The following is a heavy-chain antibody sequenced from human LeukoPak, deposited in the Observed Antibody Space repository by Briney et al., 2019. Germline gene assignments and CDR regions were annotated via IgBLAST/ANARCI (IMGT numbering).Heavy chain of an antibody. J-gene: IGHJ4*02. D-gene: IGHD2-2*01. V-gene: IGHV3-7*05. CDR2: IKQDGSEK. CDR1: GFTFSSYW. CDR3: ARDRGYCSSTSCRVADY. Sequence: PGGSLRLSCAASGFTFSSYWMSWVRQAPGKGLEWVANIKQDGSEKYYVDSVKGRFTISRDNAKNSLYLQMNSLRAEDTAVYYCARDRGYCSSTSCRVADYWGQGTLVTVSS.